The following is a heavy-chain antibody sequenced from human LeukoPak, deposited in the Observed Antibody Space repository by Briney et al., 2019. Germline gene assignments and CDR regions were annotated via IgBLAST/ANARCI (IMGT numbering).Heavy chain of an antibody. J-gene: IGHJ4*02. V-gene: IGHV3-64*01. Sequence: GRSLRLSCAASGFTFSDYAMHWVRQAPGKGLEYVSAISTDGGGTYYVNSVKGRFTISRDNSKNTLYLQMGSLRAEDMAVYYCARYGSGSYYHYWGQGTLVTVSS. CDR1: GFTFSDYA. CDR3: ARYGSGSYYHY. D-gene: IGHD3-10*01. CDR2: ISTDGGGT.